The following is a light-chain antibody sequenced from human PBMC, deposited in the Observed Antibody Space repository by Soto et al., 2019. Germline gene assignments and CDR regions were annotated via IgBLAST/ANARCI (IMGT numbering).Light chain of an antibody. J-gene: IGKJ4*01. Sequence: IVLTQSPATLSLSPGERATLSCRASQSVKSHVAWYQLKPGQSPRLLIFDTTNRATDTPTRFSGSGSGTDFTLTISRLEPEDFAVYYCQQRGNWPVTFGGGTKVDI. CDR3: QQRGNWPVT. V-gene: IGKV3-11*01. CDR2: DTT. CDR1: QSVKSH.